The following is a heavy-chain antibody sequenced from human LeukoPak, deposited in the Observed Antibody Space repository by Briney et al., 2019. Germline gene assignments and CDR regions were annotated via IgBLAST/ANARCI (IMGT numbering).Heavy chain of an antibody. V-gene: IGHV4-34*01. Sequence: SETLSLTCAVYGGSFRGYYWSWIRQPPGKGLEWIGEINHSGSTNYNPSLKSRVTISVDTSKNQFSLKLCSVTAADTAVYYCARSGGTSARDNAFDIWGQGTMVTVSS. CDR3: ARSGGTSARDNAFDI. D-gene: IGHD2-15*01. CDR1: GGSFRGYY. CDR2: INHSGST. J-gene: IGHJ3*02.